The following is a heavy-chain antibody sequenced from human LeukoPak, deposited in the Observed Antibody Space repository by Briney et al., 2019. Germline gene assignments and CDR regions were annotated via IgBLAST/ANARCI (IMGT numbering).Heavy chain of an antibody. CDR3: ARGCSGGSCYSPNFDY. Sequence: SETLSLTCTVSGGFISNYYWSWIRQPAGKGLEWIGRIYTSGSTNYNSSLKSRVTISVDTSKNQFSLKLSSVTAADTAVYYCARGCSGGSCYSPNFDYWGQGTLVTVSS. V-gene: IGHV4-4*07. CDR1: GGFISNYY. J-gene: IGHJ4*02. D-gene: IGHD2-15*01. CDR2: IYTSGST.